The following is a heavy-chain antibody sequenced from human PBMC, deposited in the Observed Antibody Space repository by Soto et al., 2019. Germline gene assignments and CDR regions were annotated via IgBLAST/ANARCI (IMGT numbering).Heavy chain of an antibody. D-gene: IGHD2-21*02. CDR3: ARPRSGGDSNWFDP. V-gene: IGHV1-69*06. J-gene: IGHJ5*02. Sequence: SVKLSCKFSGGTFSSYSISWVRQAPGQGLECMGGIIPIFGTANYAQKFQGRVTITADKSTSTAYMELSSLRSEDTAVYYCARPRSGGDSNWFDPWGQGTLVTVSS. CDR1: GGTFSSYS. CDR2: IIPIFGTA.